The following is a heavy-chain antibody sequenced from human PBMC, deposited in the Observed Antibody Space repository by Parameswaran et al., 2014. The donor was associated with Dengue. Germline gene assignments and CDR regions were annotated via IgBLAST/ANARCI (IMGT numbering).Heavy chain of an antibody. CDR2: IFPGGSS. CDR3: GTTLTRGDF. D-gene: IGHD4-11*01. Sequence: RWIRQPPGKGLEWIGRIFPGGSSHYNPSLKSRLTLSVDTSSNQFSLTLNTVTAADTAVYYCGTTLTRGDFWGQGTLVTVSS. J-gene: IGHJ4*02. V-gene: IGHV4-4*07.